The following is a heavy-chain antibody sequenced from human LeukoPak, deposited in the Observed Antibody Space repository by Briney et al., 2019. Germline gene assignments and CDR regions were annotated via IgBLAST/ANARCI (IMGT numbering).Heavy chain of an antibody. Sequence: SKTLSLTCTVSGGSISSYYWSWIRQPPGKGLEWIGNIYHSGSTNYSPSLKSRVTISVDTSKNQFSLKLSSVTAADTAVYYCARSYSGIPYYFDYWGQGTLVTVSS. J-gene: IGHJ4*02. V-gene: IGHV4-59*01. CDR3: ARSYSGIPYYFDY. CDR2: IYHSGST. D-gene: IGHD1-26*01. CDR1: GGSISSYY.